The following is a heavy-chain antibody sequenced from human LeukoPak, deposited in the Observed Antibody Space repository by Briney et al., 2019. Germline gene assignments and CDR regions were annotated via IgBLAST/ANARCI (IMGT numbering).Heavy chain of an antibody. CDR3: ARVAVAGRRYDY. CDR2: INHSGST. CDR1: GGSFSGYY. Sequence: PSETLSLTCAVYGGSFSGYYWGWIRQPPGKGLEWIGEINHSGSTNYNPSLKSRVTISVDTSKNQFSLKLSSVTAADTAVYYCARVAVAGRRYDYWGQGTLVTVSS. D-gene: IGHD6-19*01. J-gene: IGHJ4*02. V-gene: IGHV4-34*01.